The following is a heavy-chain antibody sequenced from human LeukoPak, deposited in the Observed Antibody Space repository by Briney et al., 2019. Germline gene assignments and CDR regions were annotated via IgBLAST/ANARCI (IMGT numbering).Heavy chain of an antibody. J-gene: IGHJ4*02. CDR3: ARTYGSGSLDY. Sequence: GGSLRLSCAASGFTFSSYSMDWVRQAPGKGLEWISYISGRGEAIFYADSVQGRFTISRDNAKNSIYLQMNGLTAEDTAVYYCARTYGSGSLDYGGQGTLVTVSS. D-gene: IGHD2-15*01. V-gene: IGHV3-48*01. CDR2: ISGRGEAI. CDR1: GFTFSSYS.